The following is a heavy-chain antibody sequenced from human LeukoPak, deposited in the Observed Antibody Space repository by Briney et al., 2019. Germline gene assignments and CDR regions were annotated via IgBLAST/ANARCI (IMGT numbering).Heavy chain of an antibody. CDR2: ISYDATFK. CDR1: GFTFSTHG. CDR3: ATRGCSGSSCYSADY. V-gene: IGHV3-30*03. Sequence: PGGSLRLSCAASGFTFSTHGMHWVRQPPGRGREWLAMISYDATFKTYADSVKGRFTISRDNPRNTLYLQMNSLSSEDTAVYYCATRGCSGSSCYSADYWGQGTLVTVSS. J-gene: IGHJ4*02. D-gene: IGHD2-15*01.